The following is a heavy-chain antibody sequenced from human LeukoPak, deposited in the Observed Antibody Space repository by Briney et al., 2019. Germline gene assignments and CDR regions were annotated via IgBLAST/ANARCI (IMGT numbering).Heavy chain of an antibody. J-gene: IGHJ4*02. D-gene: IGHD3-3*01. Sequence: PGGSLRLSCAASGFTFSNYAMRWVRQAPGKGLEWVSVTSASGGNTNYADSVKGRFTISRDNSKNSLYLQMNSLRGEDTAVYYCANTVRSESYYDFWSGYHGCWGQGTLVTVSS. CDR2: TSASGGNT. CDR1: GFTFSNYA. CDR3: ANTVRSESYYDFWSGYHGC. V-gene: IGHV3-23*01.